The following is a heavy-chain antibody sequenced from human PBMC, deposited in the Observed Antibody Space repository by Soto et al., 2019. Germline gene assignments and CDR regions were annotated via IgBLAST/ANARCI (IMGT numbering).Heavy chain of an antibody. D-gene: IGHD2-15*01. CDR2: IYYSGST. J-gene: IGHJ3*02. CDR1: GGSVSSGSYY. CDR3: ARGSGPNDAFDI. Sequence: QVQLQESGPGLVKPSDTLSLTCTVSGGSVSSGSYYWSWIRQPPGKGQEWIGYIYYSGSTNYNPALKSRVTISVDTSKNQFSLKLSSVTAADTAVYYCARGSGPNDAFDIWGQGTMVTVSS. V-gene: IGHV4-61*01.